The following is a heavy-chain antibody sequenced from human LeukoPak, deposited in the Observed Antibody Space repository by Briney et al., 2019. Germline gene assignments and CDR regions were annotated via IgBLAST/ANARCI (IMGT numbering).Heavy chain of an antibody. CDR2: IYYSGST. CDR3: ARSSGSYYHDTKFLFDY. J-gene: IGHJ4*01. Sequence: SETLSLTCTVSGGSISSYYWSWIRQPPGKGLEWIGYIYYSGSTNYNPSLKSRVTISVDTSKNQFSLKLSSVTAADTAVYYCARSSGSYYHDTKFLFDYWGHGTLVTVSS. D-gene: IGHD1-26*01. V-gene: IGHV4-59*01. CDR1: GGSISSYY.